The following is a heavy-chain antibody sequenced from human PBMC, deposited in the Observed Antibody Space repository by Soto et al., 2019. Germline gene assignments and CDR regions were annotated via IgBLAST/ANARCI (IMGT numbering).Heavy chain of an antibody. CDR1: GFTFSTYG. V-gene: IGHV3-30*03. CDR3: ARDTSMLQALFFYAYYYYGMDV. J-gene: IGHJ6*02. Sequence: QVQVVESGGGVVQPGRSLRLSCAASGFTFSTYGMHWVRQAPGQGLEWVAFISYNGGKIYYADSVKGRFTISRDSSRNTVFLQMNSLRAEDTAVYYCARDTSMLQALFFYAYYYYGMDVWGLGTTVSVSS. CDR2: ISYNGGKI. D-gene: IGHD3-16*01.